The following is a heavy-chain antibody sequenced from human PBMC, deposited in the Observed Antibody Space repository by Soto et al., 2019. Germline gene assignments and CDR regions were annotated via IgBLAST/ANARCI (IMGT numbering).Heavy chain of an antibody. CDR3: ARSGYSYGGGFDY. D-gene: IGHD5-18*01. V-gene: IGHV4-30-4*01. Sequence: SETLSLTCTVSGGSISSGDYYWSWIRQPPGKGLEWIGYIYYSGSTYYNPSLKSRVTISVDTSKNQFSLKLSSVTAADTAVYYCARSGYSYGGGFDYWGQGTLVTVSS. J-gene: IGHJ4*02. CDR1: GGSISSGDYY. CDR2: IYYSGST.